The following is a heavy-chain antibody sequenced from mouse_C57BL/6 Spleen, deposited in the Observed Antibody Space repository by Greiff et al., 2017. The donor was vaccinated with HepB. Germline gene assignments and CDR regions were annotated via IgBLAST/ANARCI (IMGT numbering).Heavy chain of an antibody. Sequence: EVQVVESGGGLVKPGGSLKLSCAASGFTFSDYGMHWVRQAPEKGLEWVAYISSGSSTIYYADTVKGRFTISRDNAKNTLFLQMTSLRSEDTAMYYCARRNWDKGNAMDYWGQGTSVTVSS. CDR2: ISSGSSTI. CDR1: GFTFSDYG. D-gene: IGHD4-1*01. J-gene: IGHJ4*01. V-gene: IGHV5-17*01. CDR3: ARRNWDKGNAMDY.